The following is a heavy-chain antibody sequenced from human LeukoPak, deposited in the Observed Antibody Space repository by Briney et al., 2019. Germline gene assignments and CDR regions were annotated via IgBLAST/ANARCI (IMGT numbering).Heavy chain of an antibody. Sequence: GGGLRVSRAYSGFTLSSYTMSWVRPAAGKGVECGSASSGSGGSAYYADYVEGRINIFRDNGKKSVYLQKNSLRVEDTAVYYCARGPLAPDYGDLDPWGQGTLVTVSS. J-gene: IGHJ5*02. CDR1: GFTLSSYT. D-gene: IGHD4-17*01. CDR3: ARGPLAPDYGDLDP. CDR2: SSGSGGSA. V-gene: IGHV3-23*01.